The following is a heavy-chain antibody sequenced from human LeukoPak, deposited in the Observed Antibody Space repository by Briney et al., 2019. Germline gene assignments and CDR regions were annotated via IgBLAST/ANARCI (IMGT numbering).Heavy chain of an antibody. J-gene: IGHJ6*03. Sequence: SETLSLTCTVSGGSISSGSYYWSWIRQPPGKGLEWIGYIYHSGSTYYNPSLKSRVTISVDRSKNQFSLKLSSVTAADTAVYYCAREGRGAAASPAYYYMDVWGKGTTVTVSS. CDR1: GGSISSGSYY. CDR3: AREGRGAAASPAYYYMDV. V-gene: IGHV4-30-2*01. CDR2: IYHSGST. D-gene: IGHD6-13*01.